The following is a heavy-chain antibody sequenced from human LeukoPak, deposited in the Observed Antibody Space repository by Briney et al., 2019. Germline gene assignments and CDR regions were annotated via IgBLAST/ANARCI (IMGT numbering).Heavy chain of an antibody. V-gene: IGHV3-43*01. J-gene: IGHJ4*02. CDR1: GFIFDDYT. CDR2: ITWDGSST. Sequence: GGSLRLSCAASGFIFDDYTMHWVRHAPGKNLEWVSLITWDGSSTDYSDSVKGRFTISRDNNKNSLFLQMNGLRTEDSAFYYCATGSTSSYYHFDYWGRGTLVTVSS. CDR3: ATGSTSSYYHFDY. D-gene: IGHD1-26*01.